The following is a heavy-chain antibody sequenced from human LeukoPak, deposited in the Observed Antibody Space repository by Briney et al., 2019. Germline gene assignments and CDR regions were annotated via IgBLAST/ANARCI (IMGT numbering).Heavy chain of an antibody. CDR3: ARGVARHRSSWRHNWFDP. J-gene: IGHJ5*02. D-gene: IGHD6-13*01. CDR1: GGSFSGYY. CDR2: INHSGST. Sequence: SETLSLTCAGYGGSFSGYYWSWIRQPPGKGLEGMEEINHSGSTNYNLSLNSRVTISVDTSKIQFSLKLSYVTAVDTAVYYCARGVARHRSSWRHNWFDPWGQGTLVTVSS. V-gene: IGHV4-34*01.